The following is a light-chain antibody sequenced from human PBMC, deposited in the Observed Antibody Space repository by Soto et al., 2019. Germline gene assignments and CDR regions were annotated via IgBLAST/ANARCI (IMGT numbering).Light chain of an antibody. CDR1: SSDVGGYNY. V-gene: IGLV2-14*01. CDR3: SSYARSSSRV. Sequence: QSALTQPASVSGSPGQSITISCTGSSSDVGGYNYVSWYQQHPGKAPKLMIYDVSNRPSGVSSRFSGSKSGNTASLTISGLQAEDEADYYCSSYARSSSRVFGGGTKLTVL. J-gene: IGLJ3*02. CDR2: DVS.